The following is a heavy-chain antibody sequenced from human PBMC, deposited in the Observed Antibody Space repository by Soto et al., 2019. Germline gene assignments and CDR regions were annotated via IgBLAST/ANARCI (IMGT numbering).Heavy chain of an antibody. V-gene: IGHV1-2*02. CDR2: INPNSGGT. J-gene: IGHJ6*02. CDR1: GYTFTGNY. D-gene: IGHD1-26*01. Sequence: SVKVSCKASGYTFTGNYMHWVRQSPGQGLEWMGWINPNSGGTNYAQKFQGRVTITRDTSASTAYMELSSLRSEDTAVYYCASSATTADYYYGMDVWGQGTTVTVSS. CDR3: ASSATTADYYYGMDV.